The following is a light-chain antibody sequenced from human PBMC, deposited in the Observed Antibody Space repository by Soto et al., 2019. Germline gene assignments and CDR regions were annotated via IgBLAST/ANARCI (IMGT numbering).Light chain of an antibody. CDR2: EGS. CDR3: SSYAGSTNFYV. V-gene: IGLV2-14*02. Sequence: QSVLTQPASVSGSPGQSITISCTGTSSDVGSYSLVSWYQQLPGKAPKFMIYEGSKRPSGVSNRFSGSKSGNTASLTVSALQAEDEAAYYCSSYAGSTNFYVFGTGTKVTVL. J-gene: IGLJ1*01. CDR1: SSDVGSYSL.